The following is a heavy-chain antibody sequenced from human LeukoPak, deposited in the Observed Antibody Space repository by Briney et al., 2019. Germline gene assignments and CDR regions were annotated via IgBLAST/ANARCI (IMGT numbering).Heavy chain of an antibody. CDR1: GFTFSNYS. V-gene: IGHV3-21*01. D-gene: IGHD3-16*01. Sequence: GGSLRLSCATSGFTFSNYSLNWVRQAPGKGLEWVSSISTTTSYYADSVKGRFSISRDNAKNSLYLQMNSLRAEDTAVYYCARDPEGGAFDIWGQGTMVTVSS. CDR2: ISTTTSY. J-gene: IGHJ3*02. CDR3: ARDPEGGAFDI.